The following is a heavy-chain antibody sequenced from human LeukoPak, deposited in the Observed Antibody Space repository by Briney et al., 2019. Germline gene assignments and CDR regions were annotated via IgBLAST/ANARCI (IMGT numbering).Heavy chain of an antibody. D-gene: IGHD5-18*01. V-gene: IGHV1-18*01. Sequence: ASVKVSCKASGYTFTSYGISWVRQAPGQGLEWMGWISAYNGNTNYTQKLQGRVTMTTDTSTSTAYMELRSLRSDDAAVYYCAREGWDTAMARGDYWGQGTLVTVSS. CDR2: ISAYNGNT. CDR1: GYTFTSYG. CDR3: AREGWDTAMARGDY. J-gene: IGHJ4*02.